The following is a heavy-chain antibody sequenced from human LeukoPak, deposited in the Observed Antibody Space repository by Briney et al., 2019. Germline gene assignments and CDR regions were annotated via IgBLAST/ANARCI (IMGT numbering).Heavy chain of an antibody. CDR3: ARAPMSPELAFDP. CDR1: GGSISSSSYY. CDR2: IYYSGST. V-gene: IGHV4-39*07. D-gene: IGHD1-14*01. J-gene: IGHJ5*02. Sequence: SETLSLTCTVSGGSISSSSYYWGWIRQPPGKGLEWIGSIYYSGSTYYNPSLKSRVTISVDTSKNQFSLKLSSVTAADTAVYYCARAPMSPELAFDPWGQGTLVTVSS.